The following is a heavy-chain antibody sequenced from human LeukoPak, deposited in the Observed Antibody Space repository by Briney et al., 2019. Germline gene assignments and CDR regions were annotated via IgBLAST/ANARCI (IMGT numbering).Heavy chain of an antibody. J-gene: IGHJ4*02. Sequence: ASVKVSCKASGYTFTSYGISWVRQAPGQGLEWMGWISAYNGNTNYAQKLQGRVTMTTGTSTSTAYMELRSLRSDDTAVYYCARDFDVGRIVGATPFDYWGQGTLVTVSS. CDR2: ISAYNGNT. CDR3: ARDFDVGRIVGATPFDY. D-gene: IGHD1-26*01. CDR1: GYTFTSYG. V-gene: IGHV1-18*01.